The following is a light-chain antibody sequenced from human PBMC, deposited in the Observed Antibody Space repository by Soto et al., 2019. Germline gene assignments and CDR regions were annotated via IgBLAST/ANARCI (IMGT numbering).Light chain of an antibody. Sequence: EIVLTQSPATLSLSPGERATLSCRASQSVSTYLGWYQEKPGQPPRLLISEASNRAPGIPARFSGSGSGTYFTLTISSLEPEDFAVYFCHQRYSWPHTFGQGTKLEI. J-gene: IGKJ2*01. CDR1: QSVSTY. V-gene: IGKV3-11*01. CDR3: HQRYSWPHT. CDR2: EAS.